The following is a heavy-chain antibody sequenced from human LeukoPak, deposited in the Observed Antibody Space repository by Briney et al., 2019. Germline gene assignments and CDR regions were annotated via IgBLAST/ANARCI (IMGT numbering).Heavy chain of an antibody. V-gene: IGHV3-48*03. CDR3: ASHPAGWQDIVVVVAATF. Sequence: GGSLRLSCAASGFTFNGYAMSWVRQAPGKGLEWVSYISSTGSSIYYADSVEGRFTISRDNAKNSLYLQMNSLRAEDTAVYYCASHPAGWQDIVVVVAATFWGQGTMVTVSS. D-gene: IGHD2-15*01. CDR1: GFTFNGYA. J-gene: IGHJ3*01. CDR2: ISSTGSSI.